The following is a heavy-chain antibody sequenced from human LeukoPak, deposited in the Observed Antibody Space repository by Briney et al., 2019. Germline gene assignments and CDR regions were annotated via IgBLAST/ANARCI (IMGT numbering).Heavy chain of an antibody. D-gene: IGHD5-18*01. J-gene: IGHJ4*02. CDR3: ARGYSYGPVYYFDY. CDR2: ISSSSSYI. CDR1: GFTFSSYS. Sequence: PGGSLRLSCAASGFTFSSYSMNWVRQAPGKGLEWVSSISSSSSYIYYADSVKGRFTISRDNAKSSLYPHMNSLRDEDTAVYYCARGYSYGPVYYFDYWGQGTLVTVSS. V-gene: IGHV3-21*06.